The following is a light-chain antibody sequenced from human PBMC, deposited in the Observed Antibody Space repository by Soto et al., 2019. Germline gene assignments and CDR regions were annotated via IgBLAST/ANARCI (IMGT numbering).Light chain of an antibody. CDR1: QFITTW. CDR3: QQYDSYPWT. V-gene: IGKV1-5*03. J-gene: IGKJ1*01. CDR2: KAS. Sequence: DIQMTQSPSTLSASVGDGVTISCRASQFITTWLAWYQQKPGKAPKLLIYKASSLESGVPSRFSGSGSGTDFTLTITSLQPDDFATYYCQQYDSYPWTFGRGTKVEIK.